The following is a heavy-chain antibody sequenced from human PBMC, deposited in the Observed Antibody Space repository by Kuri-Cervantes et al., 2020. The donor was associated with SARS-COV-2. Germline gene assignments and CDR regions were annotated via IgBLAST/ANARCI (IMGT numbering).Heavy chain of an antibody. CDR3: AGGVATLLGFDY. CDR1: GFTFSNYA. Sequence: GGSLRLSCAASGFTFSNYAMTWVRQAPGKGLDWVSTITGGGGNTCYADSVRGRLTISRDNSKNTLYLQIHSLRAEDTAVYYCAGGVATLLGFDYWGQGTLVTVSS. J-gene: IGHJ4*02. CDR2: ITGGGGNT. V-gene: IGHV3-23*01. D-gene: IGHD1-26*01.